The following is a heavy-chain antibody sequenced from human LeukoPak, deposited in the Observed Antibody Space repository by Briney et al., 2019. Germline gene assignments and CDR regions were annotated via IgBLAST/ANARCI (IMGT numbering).Heavy chain of an antibody. D-gene: IGHD6-13*01. CDR3: ARAPPGYSSSWYSDY. Sequence: SETLSLTCAVYGGSFSGYYWSWIRQPPGKGLEWIGEINHSGSTNYNPSLKSRVTISVDTSKNQFSLKLSSVTAADTVVYYCARAPPGYSSSWYSDYWGQGTLVTVSS. CDR2: INHSGST. CDR1: GGSFSGYY. V-gene: IGHV4-34*01. J-gene: IGHJ4*02.